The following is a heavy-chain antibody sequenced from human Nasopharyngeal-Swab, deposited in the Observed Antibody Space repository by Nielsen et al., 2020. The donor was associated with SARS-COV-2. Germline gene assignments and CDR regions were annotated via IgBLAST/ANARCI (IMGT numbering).Heavy chain of an antibody. CDR2: IYHSGST. CDR3: ARAVEMAAILDY. D-gene: IGHD5-24*01. J-gene: IGHJ4*02. CDR1: GYAMNSGYY. V-gene: IGHV4-38-2*01. Sequence: GSLRLSCAVSGYAMNSGYYWGWIRQPPGKGLEWIWSIYHSGSTYYNPSLKSRVTLSIDTSKNQFSLKLSSVTAADTAVYYCARAVEMAAILDYWGQGTLVTVSS.